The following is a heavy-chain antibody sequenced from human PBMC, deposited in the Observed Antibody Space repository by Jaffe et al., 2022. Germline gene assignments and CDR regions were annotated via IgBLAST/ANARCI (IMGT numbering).Heavy chain of an antibody. V-gene: IGHV4-4*02. D-gene: IGHD4-17*01. CDR1: GGSISSSDW. CDR3: ARDRPTVTTWGHNAFDI. Sequence: QVQLQESGPGLVKPSGTLSLTCAVSGGSISSSDWWSWVRQPPGKGLEWIGEIYHSGSTNYNPSLKSRVTMSVDKSKNQFSLKLSSVTAADTAVYYCARDRPTVTTWGHNAFDIWGQGTMVTVS. J-gene: IGHJ3*02. CDR2: IYHSGST.